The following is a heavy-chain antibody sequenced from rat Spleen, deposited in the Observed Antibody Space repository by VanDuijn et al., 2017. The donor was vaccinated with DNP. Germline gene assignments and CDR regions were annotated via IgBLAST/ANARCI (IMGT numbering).Heavy chain of an antibody. CDR1: GFTFNTYW. Sequence: EVQLVESGGDLVQSGKSLKLSCAASGFTFNTYWMTWIRQVPGKGLEWVASITSSGGNTYYPDSVKGRFTGSRDNAKNTLYLQMSSLRSEYTATYYCTRERILNAMNVWGQGTSVTVSS. J-gene: IGHJ4*01. CDR3: TRERILNAMNV. CDR2: ITSSGGNT. V-gene: IGHV5-31*01.